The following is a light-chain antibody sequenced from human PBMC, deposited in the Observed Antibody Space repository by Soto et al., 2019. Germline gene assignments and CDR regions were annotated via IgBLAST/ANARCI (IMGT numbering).Light chain of an antibody. Sequence: EIVLTQSPGTLSLSPGERATLSCRASQSVSSSYLAWYQQKPGQAPRLLIYGASSRATGIPDRFSGSGSGTDFTLTISRLEPEDLAVYYCQQYGSSPRNTFGQGTKLEIK. CDR3: QQYGSSPRNT. V-gene: IGKV3-20*01. CDR1: QSVSSSY. CDR2: GAS. J-gene: IGKJ2*01.